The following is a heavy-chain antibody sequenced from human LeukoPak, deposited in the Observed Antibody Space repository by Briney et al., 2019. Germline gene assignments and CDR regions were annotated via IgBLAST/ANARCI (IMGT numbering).Heavy chain of an antibody. J-gene: IGHJ4*02. CDR1: GFTFSNYA. Sequence: GGSLRLSCAASGFTFSNYAMHWVREAPGKGLGWLAVVLYDGTNQYYADSVKGRFTISRDNSRNTLYLQMNSLKVEDTAVYYCARDFRDYRDYVAYFDSWGQGTLVTVSS. D-gene: IGHD4-17*01. V-gene: IGHV3-30-3*01. CDR2: VLYDGTNQ. CDR3: ARDFRDYRDYVAYFDS.